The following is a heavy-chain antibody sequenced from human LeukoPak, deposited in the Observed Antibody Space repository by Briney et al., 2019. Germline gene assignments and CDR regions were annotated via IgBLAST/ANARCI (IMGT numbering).Heavy chain of an antibody. D-gene: IGHD1-7*01. Sequence: PGGSLRLSCAASGFTSSRYWMTCVRQAPGKGLEWVANIKEDGSEKYYVYSVKGRFTISRDNANNSLYLQMNSLRAEDTAVYYCASTFRRWELLRRESDNWFDPWGQGTLVTVSS. CDR2: IKEDGSEK. CDR3: ASTFRRWELLRRESDNWFDP. J-gene: IGHJ5*02. CDR1: GFTSSRYW. V-gene: IGHV3-7*01.